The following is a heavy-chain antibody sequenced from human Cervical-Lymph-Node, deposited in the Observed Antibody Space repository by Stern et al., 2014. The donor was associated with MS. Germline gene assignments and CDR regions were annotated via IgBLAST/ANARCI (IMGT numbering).Heavy chain of an antibody. V-gene: IGHV3-33*01. J-gene: IGHJ6*02. CDR1: GFTFSKYG. D-gene: IGHD3-3*01. CDR2: IWYDGSNE. CDR3: ARDIFGLAVRGGMDV. Sequence: VQLVESGGGVVQPGRSLRLSCAASGFTFSKYGIHWVRQAPGKGLEWVAVIWYDGSNEYYVDSVKGRFTTSRDNSKNTIYLQMNSLRAEDTAVYYCARDIFGLAVRGGMDVWGQGTTVTVTS.